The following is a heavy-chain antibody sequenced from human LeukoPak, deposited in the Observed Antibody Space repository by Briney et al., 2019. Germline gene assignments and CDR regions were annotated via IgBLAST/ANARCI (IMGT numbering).Heavy chain of an antibody. J-gene: IGHJ6*02. Sequence: QPGGSLRLSCAASGFNFDDYAMHWVRQAPGKGLEWVSGISWNSGSIGYADSVKGRFTISRDNAKNSLYLQMNSLRAEDTALYYCAKDRGGDILTGYGMDVWGQGTLVTVSS. CDR3: AKDRGGDILTGYGMDV. V-gene: IGHV3-9*01. D-gene: IGHD3-9*01. CDR2: ISWNSGSI. CDR1: GFNFDDYA.